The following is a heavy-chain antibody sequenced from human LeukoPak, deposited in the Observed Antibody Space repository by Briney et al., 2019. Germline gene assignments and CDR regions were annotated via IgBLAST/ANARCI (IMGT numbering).Heavy chain of an antibody. CDR1: GFTFSSYE. Sequence: GGSLRLSCAASGFTFSSYEMNWVRQAPGKGLEWVSYISSSGSTIYYADSVKGRFTISRDNAKNSLYLQMNSLRAEDTAVYYCAREGGGSSWYWDYYYYMDVWGKGTTVTVSS. CDR2: ISSSGSTI. CDR3: AREGGGSSWYWDYYYYMDV. D-gene: IGHD6-13*01. J-gene: IGHJ6*03. V-gene: IGHV3-48*03.